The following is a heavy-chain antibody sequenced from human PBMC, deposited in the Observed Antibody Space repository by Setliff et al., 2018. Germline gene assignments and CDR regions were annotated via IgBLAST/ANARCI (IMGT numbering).Heavy chain of an antibody. CDR1: GFTFSTYV. J-gene: IGHJ4*02. D-gene: IGHD2-2*01. V-gene: IGHV3-23*01. Sequence: GFTFSTYVMTWVRQAPGKGLEWVSSIHGEGINTYYADSVKGRFTISRDNSKNTLFLQMNSLRADDTAVYYCAKGYCSSTSCHVDYWGQGTLVTVSS. CDR2: IHGEGINT. CDR3: AKGYCSSTSCHVDY.